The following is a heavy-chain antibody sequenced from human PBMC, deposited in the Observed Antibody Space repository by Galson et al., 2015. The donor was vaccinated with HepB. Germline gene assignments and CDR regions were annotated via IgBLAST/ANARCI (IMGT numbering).Heavy chain of an antibody. CDR3: ARDRIAAAVLPFDY. CDR1: GDSVSSNSAA. V-gene: IGHV6-1*01. D-gene: IGHD6-13*01. CDR2: TYYRSKWYN. Sequence: CAISGDSVSSNSAAWNWIRQSPSRGLEWLGRTYYRSKWYNDYAVSVKSRITTNPDTSKNQFSLQLNSVTPEDTAVYYCARDRIAAAVLPFDYWGQGTLVTVSS. J-gene: IGHJ4*02.